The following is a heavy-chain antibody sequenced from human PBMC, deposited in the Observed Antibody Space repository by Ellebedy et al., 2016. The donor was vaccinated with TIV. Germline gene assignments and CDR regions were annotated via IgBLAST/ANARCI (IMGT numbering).Heavy chain of an antibody. Sequence: AASVKVSCKASGYIFTDHRVDWVLQAPGQGLEWMGWINPKTGDIHYVQRFQGRVTMTRDTSITTVYMELDRLTSDDTAVYYCARDRMGSYEYWGQGTRVTVSS. V-gene: IGHV1-2*02. D-gene: IGHD3-10*01. CDR1: GYIFTDHR. CDR2: INPKTGDI. J-gene: IGHJ4*02. CDR3: ARDRMGSYEY.